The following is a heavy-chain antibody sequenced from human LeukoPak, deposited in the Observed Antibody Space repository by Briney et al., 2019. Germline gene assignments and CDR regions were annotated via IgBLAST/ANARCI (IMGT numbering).Heavy chain of an antibody. V-gene: IGHV4-59*01. J-gene: IGHJ4*02. CDR3: ARCYNWLDY. CDR2: IYYSGST. Sequence: PSETLSLTCAVYGGSFSGYYWSWIRQPPGKGLEWIGYIYYSGSTNYNPSLKSRVTISVDTSKNQFSLKLSSVTAADTAVYYCARCYNWLDYWGQGTLVTVSS. D-gene: IGHD5-24*01. CDR1: GGSFSGYY.